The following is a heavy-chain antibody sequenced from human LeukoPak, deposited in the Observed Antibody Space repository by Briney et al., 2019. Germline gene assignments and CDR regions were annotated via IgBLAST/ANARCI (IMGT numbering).Heavy chain of an antibody. CDR3: ARESLDYYDSSGYPKRGAYYYYYYGMDV. CDR1: GGSISSYY. CDR2: IYYSGST. Sequence: PSETLSLTCTVSGGSISSYYWSWIRQPTGKGLEWIGYIYYSGSTNYNPSLKSRVTISVDTSKNQFSLKLSSVTAADTAVYYCARESLDYYDSSGYPKRGAYYYYYYGMDVWGQGTTVTVSS. D-gene: IGHD3-22*01. V-gene: IGHV4-59*01. J-gene: IGHJ6*02.